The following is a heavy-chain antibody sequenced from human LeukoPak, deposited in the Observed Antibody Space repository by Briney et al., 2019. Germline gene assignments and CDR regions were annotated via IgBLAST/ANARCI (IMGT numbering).Heavy chain of an antibody. Sequence: SQTLSPTCAVYGGSFSGYYWSWIRQPPGKGLEWIGEINHSGSTNYNPSLTSRVTISVDTSKHQFSLNLSSVTAADTAVYYCARGLNRIAAAGEYFQHWGQGTLVTVSS. J-gene: IGHJ1*01. V-gene: IGHV4-34*01. CDR3: ARGLNRIAAAGEYFQH. CDR1: GGSFSGYY. D-gene: IGHD6-13*01. CDR2: INHSGST.